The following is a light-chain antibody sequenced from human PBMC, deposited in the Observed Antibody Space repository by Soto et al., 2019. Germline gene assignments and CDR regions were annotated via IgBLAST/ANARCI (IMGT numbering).Light chain of an antibody. V-gene: IGLV1-47*02. Sequence: QSVLSQPPSASGTPGQRVTISCSGSSSNIGRNYIYWYQQLPGTAPKLLIYGNTQRPSGVPDRFSGSKSGNTATLTISRVEAGDEADYYCQVWDSSSDHYVFGTGTKVTVL. J-gene: IGLJ1*01. CDR3: QVWDSSSDHYV. CDR1: SSNIGRNY. CDR2: GNT.